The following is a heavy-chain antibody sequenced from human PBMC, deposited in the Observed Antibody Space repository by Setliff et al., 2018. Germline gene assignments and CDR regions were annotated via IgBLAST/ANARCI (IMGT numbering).Heavy chain of an antibody. CDR2: INYSGIT. J-gene: IGHJ3*02. Sequence: SETLSLTCSVSGDSISSRSYYWGWIRQPPGKGLEWIGSINYSGITYYSPSLKSRVIVSVDTSKNQFSLKLSSVTAADTAVYYCARLPGYCNGGNCYGYYTFDIWGQGTMVTV. CDR3: ARLPGYCNGGNCYGYYTFDI. D-gene: IGHD2-15*01. CDR1: GDSISSRSYY. V-gene: IGHV4-39*01.